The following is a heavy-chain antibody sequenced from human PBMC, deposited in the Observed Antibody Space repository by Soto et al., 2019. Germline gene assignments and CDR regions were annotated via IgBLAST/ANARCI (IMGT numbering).Heavy chain of an antibody. D-gene: IGHD1-26*01. CDR2: INPSGDNT. V-gene: IGHV1-46*01. Sequence: ASVKVSCKASGYTFTSYYMHWVRQAPGQGLEWMGIINPSGDNTSYAQKFQGRVTMTRDTSTSTVYMELSSLRSEDTAVYYCARNSGGYGWLDAWGQGTLVTVSS. CDR1: GYTFTSYY. CDR3: ARNSGGYGWLDA. J-gene: IGHJ5*02.